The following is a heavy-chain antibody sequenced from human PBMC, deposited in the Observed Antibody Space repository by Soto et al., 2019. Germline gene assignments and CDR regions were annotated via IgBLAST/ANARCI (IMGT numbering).Heavy chain of an antibody. Sequence: ASVKVSCKVSGYTLTELSMHWVRQAPGKGLEWMGGFDPEDGETIYAQKFQGRVTMTEDTSTDTAYMELSSLRSEDTAVYYCATDSWSRLELRLGFDYWGQGTLVTVSS. V-gene: IGHV1-24*01. CDR1: GYTLTELS. CDR3: ATDSWSRLELRLGFDY. D-gene: IGHD1-7*01. J-gene: IGHJ4*02. CDR2: FDPEDGET.